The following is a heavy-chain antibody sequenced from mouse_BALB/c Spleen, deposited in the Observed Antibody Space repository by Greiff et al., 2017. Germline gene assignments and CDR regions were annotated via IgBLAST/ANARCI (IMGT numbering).Heavy chain of an antibody. CDR2: ISSGGSYT. CDR3: ARDSLITRFAY. CDR1: GFTFSSYA. J-gene: IGHJ3*01. V-gene: IGHV5-9-4*01. D-gene: IGHD1-2*01. Sequence: EVKLMESGGGLVKPGGSLKLSCAASGFTFSSYAMSWVRQSPEKRLEWVAEISSGGSYTYYPDTVTGRFTISRDNAKNTLYLEMSSLRSEDTAMYYCARDSLITRFAYWGQGTLVTVSA.